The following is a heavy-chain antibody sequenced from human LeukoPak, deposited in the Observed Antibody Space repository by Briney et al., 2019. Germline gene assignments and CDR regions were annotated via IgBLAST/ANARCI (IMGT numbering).Heavy chain of an antibody. D-gene: IGHD3-3*01. CDR1: GFTFSSYG. CDR2: IWYDGSNK. J-gene: IGHJ4*02. Sequence: PGGSPRLSCAASGFTFSSYGMHWVRQAPGKGLEWVAVIWYDGSNKYYADSVKGRFTISRDNSKNTLYLQMNSLRAEDTAVYYCARVVTIFGVVIPYYFDYWGQGTLVTVSS. V-gene: IGHV3-33*01. CDR3: ARVVTIFGVVIPYYFDY.